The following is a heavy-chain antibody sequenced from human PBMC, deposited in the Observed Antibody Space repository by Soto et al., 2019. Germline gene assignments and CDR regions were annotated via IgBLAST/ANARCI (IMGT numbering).Heavy chain of an antibody. J-gene: IGHJ4*02. V-gene: IGHV1-69*06. Sequence: QVQLVQSGAEVKKPGSSVKISCKASGGTFSSYTINWVRQAAGQGLEWMGGIIPLFGTANYAEKFQGRVTITADKSTNTEYMELSSLRSEDTAVYYCASKAACGGDCYAFDSWGQGTLVTVSS. CDR1: GGTFSSYT. D-gene: IGHD2-21*02. CDR2: IIPLFGTA. CDR3: ASKAACGGDCYAFDS.